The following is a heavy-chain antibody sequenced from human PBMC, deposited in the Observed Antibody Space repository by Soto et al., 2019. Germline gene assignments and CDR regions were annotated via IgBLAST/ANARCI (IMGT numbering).Heavy chain of an antibody. J-gene: IGHJ6*02. D-gene: IGHD3-9*01. CDR3: AGRGYDILTGPDYYYYGMDV. Sequence: SETLSLTCTVSGGSISSGGYYWSWIRQHPGKGLEWIGYIYYSGSTYYNPSLKSRVTISVDTSKNQFSLKLSSVTAADTAVYYCAGRGYDILTGPDYYYYGMDVWGQGTTVTVSS. CDR1: GGSISSGGYY. V-gene: IGHV4-31*03. CDR2: IYYSGST.